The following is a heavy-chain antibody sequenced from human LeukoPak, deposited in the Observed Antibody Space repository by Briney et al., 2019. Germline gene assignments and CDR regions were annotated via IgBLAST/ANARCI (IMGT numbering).Heavy chain of an antibody. J-gene: IGHJ4*02. D-gene: IGHD6-13*01. V-gene: IGHV1-69*05. Sequence: SVKVSCKASGYTFTGYYMHWVRQAPGQGLEWMGGIIPIFGTANYAQKFQGRVTITTDESTSTAYMELSSLRSEDTAVYYCARVSIAAATTEYWGQGTLVTVSS. CDR2: IIPIFGTA. CDR1: GYTFTGYY. CDR3: ARVSIAAATTEY.